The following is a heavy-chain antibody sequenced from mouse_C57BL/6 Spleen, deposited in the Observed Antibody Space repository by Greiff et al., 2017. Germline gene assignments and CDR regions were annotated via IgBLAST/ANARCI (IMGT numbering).Heavy chain of an antibody. CDR2: IRSKSSNYAT. V-gene: IGHV10-3*01. CDR1: GFTFNTYA. D-gene: IGHD2-3*01. Sequence: VQLKQSGGGLVQPKGSLKLSCAASGFTFNTYAMHWVRQAPGKGLEWVARIRSKSSNYATYYADSVKDRFTSSRDDSQSMLYLQMNNLKTEDTSMYYCVRDAGWLLHIYFDYWGQGTTLTVSS. J-gene: IGHJ2*01. CDR3: VRDAGWLLHIYFDY.